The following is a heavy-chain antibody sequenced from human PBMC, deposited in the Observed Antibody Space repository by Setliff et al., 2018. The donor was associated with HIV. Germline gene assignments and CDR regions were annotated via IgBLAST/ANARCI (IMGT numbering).Heavy chain of an antibody. CDR1: GYTFTSYA. CDR3: ARAEFLEWPFDH. CDR2: INAGNGNT. J-gene: IGHJ4*02. D-gene: IGHD3-3*01. Sequence: ASVKVSCKASGYTFTSYAMHWVRQAPGQRLEWMGWINAGNGNTKYSQKFQGRVTITRDTSASTAYMELSSLRSEDTAVYYCARAEFLEWPFDHWGQGTLVTVSS. V-gene: IGHV1-3*01.